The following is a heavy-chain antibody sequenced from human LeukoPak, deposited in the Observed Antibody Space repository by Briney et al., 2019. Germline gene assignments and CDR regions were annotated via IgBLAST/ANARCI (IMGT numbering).Heavy chain of an antibody. CDR1: GGSFSGYY. D-gene: IGHD6-19*01. CDR3: ARGPKGSGWFLNH. Sequence: PSETLSLTCAVYGGSFSGYYWSWVRQPPGKGLEWIGEINHSGSSNYNPSLKSRVTISGDTSKNQFSLNLSSVTAADTAVYYCARGPKGSGWFLNHWSQGTLVTVSS. J-gene: IGHJ5*02. V-gene: IGHV4-34*01. CDR2: INHSGSS.